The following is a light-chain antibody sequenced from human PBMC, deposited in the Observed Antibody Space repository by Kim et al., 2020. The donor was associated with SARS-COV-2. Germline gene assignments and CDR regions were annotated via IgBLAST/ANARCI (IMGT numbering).Light chain of an antibody. V-gene: IGKV3-20*01. Sequence: PGERATLSCRASRSVSSSNVGWYQQGLGQAPRLLIYGASTRATGIPDRFRGSGSGTEFSLTIDRLEPEDSAVYYCQLYGGSLTFGGGTKVDIK. J-gene: IGKJ4*01. CDR2: GAS. CDR3: QLYGGSLT. CDR1: RSVSSSN.